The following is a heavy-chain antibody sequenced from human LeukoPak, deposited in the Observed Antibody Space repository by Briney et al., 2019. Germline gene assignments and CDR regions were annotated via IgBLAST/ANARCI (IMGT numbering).Heavy chain of an antibody. CDR3: ASVQVTGGYYGSGSYSFDY. Sequence: ASVKVSCKASGYTFTSYGISWVRQAPGQGLEWMGWISAYNGNTNYAQKLQGRVTMTTGTSTSTAYMELRSLRSDDTAVYYCASVQVTGGYYGSGSYSFDYWGQGTLVTVSS. CDR1: GYTFTSYG. CDR2: ISAYNGNT. V-gene: IGHV1-18*01. J-gene: IGHJ4*02. D-gene: IGHD3-10*01.